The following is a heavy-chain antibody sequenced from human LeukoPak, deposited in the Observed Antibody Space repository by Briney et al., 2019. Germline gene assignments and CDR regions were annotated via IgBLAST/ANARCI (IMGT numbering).Heavy chain of an antibody. CDR3: ATGPLVGATYHDAFDI. CDR1: GGTFSSYA. V-gene: IGHV1-69*05. Sequence: SVKVSCKASGGTFSSYAISWVRQAPGQGLEWMGGIIPIFGTANYAQKFQGRVTITTDESTSTAYMELSSLRSEDTAVYYCATGPLVGATYHDAFDIWGQGTLVTVPS. CDR2: IIPIFGTA. J-gene: IGHJ3*02. D-gene: IGHD1-26*01.